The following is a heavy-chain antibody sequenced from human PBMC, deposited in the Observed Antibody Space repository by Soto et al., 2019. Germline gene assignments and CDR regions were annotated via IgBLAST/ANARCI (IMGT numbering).Heavy chain of an antibody. J-gene: IGHJ4*02. Sequence: QVQLQESGPGLVKPSETLSLTCTVSGGSISSYYWSWIRQPPGKGLEWIGYIYYSGSTNYNPSLKSRVTISVDTSKNQFSLKLSSVTAADTAVYYCARRCSGGSCWYFDYWGQGTLVTVSS. D-gene: IGHD2-15*01. CDR2: IYYSGST. V-gene: IGHV4-59*01. CDR3: ARRCSGGSCWYFDY. CDR1: GGSISSYY.